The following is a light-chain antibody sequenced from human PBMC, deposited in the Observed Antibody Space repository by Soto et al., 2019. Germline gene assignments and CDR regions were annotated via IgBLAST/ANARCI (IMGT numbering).Light chain of an antibody. Sequence: DIQMTQSPSSLSASVGDRVTITCQASQDISDHLNWYQQKSGQAPNLLIYDASSLETGVPSRFNGGGSGTHFTFTITGRQPEDIGTYYCQQFESLPLTFGGGTKV. V-gene: IGKV1-33*01. CDR3: QQFESLPLT. CDR1: QDISDH. CDR2: DAS. J-gene: IGKJ4*01.